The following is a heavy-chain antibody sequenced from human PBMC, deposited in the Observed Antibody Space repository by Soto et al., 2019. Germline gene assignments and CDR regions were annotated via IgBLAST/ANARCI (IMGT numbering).Heavy chain of an antibody. V-gene: IGHV4-4*07. CDR3: ASTGSGYSSGWSDY. D-gene: IGHD6-19*01. J-gene: IGHJ4*02. Sequence: SETLSLTCTVSGGSISSYYWSWIRQPAGKGLEWIGRIYTSGSTNYNPSLKSRVTMSVDTSKNQFSLKLSSVTAADTAVYCCASTGSGYSSGWSDYWGQGTLVTVS. CDR2: IYTSGST. CDR1: GGSISSYY.